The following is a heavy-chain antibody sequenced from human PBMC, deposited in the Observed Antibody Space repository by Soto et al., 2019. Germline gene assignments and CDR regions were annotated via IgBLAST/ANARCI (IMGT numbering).Heavy chain of an antibody. CDR3: AKETYYYYGMDV. CDR2: INSDGSST. V-gene: IGHV3-74*01. J-gene: IGHJ6*02. Sequence: GGSLRLSCAASGFTFRSYWMHWVRQAPGKGLVWVSRINSDGSSTSYADSVKGRFTISRDNSKNTLYLQMNSLRAEDTALYYCAKETYYYYGMDVWGQGTTVTVSS. CDR1: GFTFRSYW.